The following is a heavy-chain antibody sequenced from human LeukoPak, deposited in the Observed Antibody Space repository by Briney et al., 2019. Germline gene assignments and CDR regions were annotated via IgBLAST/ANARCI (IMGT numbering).Heavy chain of an antibody. V-gene: IGHV3-23*01. D-gene: IGHD3-22*01. CDR1: GFTITNYA. CDR2: LSTSPR. CDR3: ARGEVAVQYYFES. J-gene: IGHJ4*02. Sequence: GGSLRLSCAASGFTITNYAMSWGRQGPGKGLEWVSGLSTSPRYADSVRGRFTVSRDHSTNTLYLQMNRLRAEDTAVYYCARGEVAVQYYFESWGQGTLVTVSS.